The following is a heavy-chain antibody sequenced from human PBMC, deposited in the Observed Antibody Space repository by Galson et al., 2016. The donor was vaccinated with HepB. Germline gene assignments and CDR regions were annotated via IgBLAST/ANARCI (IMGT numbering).Heavy chain of an antibody. CDR1: GFTFSSYG. V-gene: IGHV3-33*06. Sequence: SLRLSCAASGFTFSSYGMHWVRQAPGKGLEWVAVIWYDGSNKYYADSVKGRFTISRDNSKNTLYLQMNSLRAEDTAVYYCAKDSGVYYYDSSGYRRNALDIWGQGTMVTVSS. J-gene: IGHJ3*02. D-gene: IGHD3-22*01. CDR2: IWYDGSNK. CDR3: AKDSGVYYYDSSGYRRNALDI.